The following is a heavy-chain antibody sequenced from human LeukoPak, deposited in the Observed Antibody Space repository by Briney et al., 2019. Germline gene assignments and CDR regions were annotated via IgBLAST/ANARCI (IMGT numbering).Heavy chain of an antibody. V-gene: IGHV3-23*01. J-gene: IGHJ4*02. Sequence: GGSLRLSCAASGFTCSSYAMSCVRQAPGKGLEWVSAISGSSGSTYYADSVKGRFTISRDNSKITLYLQMNSLRAEDTAVYYCAKDLTMIVVVSVDYWGQGTLVTISS. CDR3: AKDLTMIVVVSVDY. D-gene: IGHD3-22*01. CDR1: GFTCSSYA. CDR2: ISGSSGST.